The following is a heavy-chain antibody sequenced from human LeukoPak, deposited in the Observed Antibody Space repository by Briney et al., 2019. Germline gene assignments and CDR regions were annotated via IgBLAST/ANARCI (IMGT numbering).Heavy chain of an antibody. J-gene: IGHJ4*02. CDR2: IYYSGST. CDR3: ARGGRKAAAGTYYFDY. CDR1: GVSISSSSYY. V-gene: IGHV4-39*01. D-gene: IGHD6-13*01. Sequence: PSETLSLTCTVSGVSISSSSYYWGWIRQPPGKGLEWIGSIYYSGSTYYNPSLKSRVTISVDTSKNQFSLKLSSVTAADTAVYYCARGGRKAAAGTYYFDYWGQGTLVTVSS.